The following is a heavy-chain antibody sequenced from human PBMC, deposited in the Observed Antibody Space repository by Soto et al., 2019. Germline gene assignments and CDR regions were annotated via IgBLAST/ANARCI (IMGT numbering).Heavy chain of an antibody. Sequence: GASVEVSCKASGYIFTGYYIHWVRQAPGQGLEWMGWLNPNNGGTNYAQTFQGMVTMARDTSINTAYMEVKRLRYDDTAVYSCGREDELDRLVWGQGTLVTVSS. J-gene: IGHJ4*02. CDR1: GYIFTGYY. V-gene: IGHV1-2*02. CDR3: GREDELDRLV. CDR2: LNPNNGGT. D-gene: IGHD3-3*01.